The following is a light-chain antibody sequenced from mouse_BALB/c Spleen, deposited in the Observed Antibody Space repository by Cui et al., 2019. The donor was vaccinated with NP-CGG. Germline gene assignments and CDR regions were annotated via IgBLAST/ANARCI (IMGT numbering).Light chain of an antibody. Sequence: QAVVTPESVLTTSPGETVTVTCRSSTGAVTTSNYANWVQEKPVHLFTGLIGGTNNRVPGVPARFSGSLIGDKAALTITGAQTEDEAIYFCALWYSNHWVFGGGTKLTVL. CDR3: ALWYSNHWV. J-gene: IGLJ1*01. V-gene: IGLV1*01. CDR2: GTN. CDR1: TGAVTTSNY.